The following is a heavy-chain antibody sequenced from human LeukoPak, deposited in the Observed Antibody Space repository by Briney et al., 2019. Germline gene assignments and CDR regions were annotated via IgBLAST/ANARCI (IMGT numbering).Heavy chain of an antibody. CDR2: IYYSGTT. CDR1: NDSISSGGYY. J-gene: IGHJ4*02. V-gene: IGHV4-31*03. Sequence: SQTLSLTCTVSNDSISSGGYYWSWIRQHPGKGLEWIGSIYYSGTTLYNPSLKSRVTMSVDTSKNQFSLRLSSVTAADTAVYYCARGGYSKPLYFDYWGQGTLVTVSS. D-gene: IGHD4-11*01. CDR3: ARGGYSKPLYFDY.